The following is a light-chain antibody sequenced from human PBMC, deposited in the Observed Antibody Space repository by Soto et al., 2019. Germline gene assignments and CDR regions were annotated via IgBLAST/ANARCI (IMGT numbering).Light chain of an antibody. J-gene: IGKJ1*01. V-gene: IGKV1-27*01. Sequence: DIPMTQSPSSLSATVGDRVTITCRASQGISNFLAWYQQKPGKVPKVLIYASSTLQSGAPSRFSGSGSGTDFTLTISSLHPEDVATYYCQNYNNAPWMFGQGTKVEIK. CDR2: ASS. CDR1: QGISNF. CDR3: QNYNNAPWM.